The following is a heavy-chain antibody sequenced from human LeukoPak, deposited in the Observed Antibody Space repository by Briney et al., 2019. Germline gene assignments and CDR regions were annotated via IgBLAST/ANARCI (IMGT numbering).Heavy chain of an antibody. Sequence: GASVKVSCKASGYTFTSYDINWVRQATGQGLEWMGWMNPNSGNTGYAQKLQGRVTMTTDTSTSTAYMELRSLRSDDTAVYYCARDLEPITMIENPSPHYWGQGTLVTVSS. D-gene: IGHD3-22*01. CDR3: ARDLEPITMIENPSPHY. CDR2: MNPNSGNT. CDR1: GYTFTSYD. V-gene: IGHV1-8*01. J-gene: IGHJ4*02.